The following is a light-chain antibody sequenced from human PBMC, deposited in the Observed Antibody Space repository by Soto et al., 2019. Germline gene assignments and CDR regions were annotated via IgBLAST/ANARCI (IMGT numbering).Light chain of an antibody. Sequence: EIVLTQSPGTLSLSPGERATLSCRASQSVTNSLAWYQQKPGQAPRLLVYDASNRATGIPTRFSGSGSGTDFTLTISNLEPEDFAVYYCQQHISWPLTFGGGTKVEIK. CDR3: QQHISWPLT. CDR1: QSVTNS. V-gene: IGKV3-11*01. J-gene: IGKJ4*01. CDR2: DAS.